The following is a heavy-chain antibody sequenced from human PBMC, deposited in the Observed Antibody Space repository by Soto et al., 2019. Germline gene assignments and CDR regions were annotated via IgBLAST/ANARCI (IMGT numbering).Heavy chain of an antibody. Sequence: EVQLLESGGGLVQPGGSLRLSCAASEFTFNNYPMTWVRQAPGKGLEWVSSISDSGGTTYYADSVKGRFTISRDNSKNTLYLQMSSLRAEDTAVYYCAKVFYYYDSSGYYYFDYWGQGTLVTVSS. CDR2: ISDSGGTT. CDR1: EFTFNNYP. D-gene: IGHD3-22*01. V-gene: IGHV3-23*01. J-gene: IGHJ4*02. CDR3: AKVFYYYDSSGYYYFDY.